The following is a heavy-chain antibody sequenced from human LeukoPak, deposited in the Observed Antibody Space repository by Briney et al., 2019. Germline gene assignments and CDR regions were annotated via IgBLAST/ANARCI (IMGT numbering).Heavy chain of an antibody. CDR1: GFSFSSYG. J-gene: IGHJ4*02. Sequence: GGSLTLSCVTSGFSFSSYGMHWVRQAPGRGLEWVAFIQYDGRKKLCGDSVKGRCTISRDTCSKTIYLQVDRLRGEDTAVYYCAKDNGNFLTPDWWGQGCLVTVSS. D-gene: IGHD4-23*01. V-gene: IGHV3-30*02. CDR3: AKDNGNFLTPDW. CDR2: IQYDGRKK.